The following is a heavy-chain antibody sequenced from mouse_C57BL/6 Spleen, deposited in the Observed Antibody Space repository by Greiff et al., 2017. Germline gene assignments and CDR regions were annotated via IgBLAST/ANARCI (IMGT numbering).Heavy chain of an antibody. D-gene: IGHD2-4*01. CDR1: GYTFTSYW. J-gene: IGHJ2*01. CDR2: INPSNGGT. V-gene: IGHV1-53*01. CDR3: ARLGDYDEGYYFDY. Sequence: QVQLQQPGTALVKPGASVKLSCKASGYTFTSYWMHWVKQRPGQGLEWIGNINPSNGGTTYNEKFKSKATLTVDKSSSTAYMQLSSLTSEDSAVYYCARLGDYDEGYYFDYWGQGTTLTVSS.